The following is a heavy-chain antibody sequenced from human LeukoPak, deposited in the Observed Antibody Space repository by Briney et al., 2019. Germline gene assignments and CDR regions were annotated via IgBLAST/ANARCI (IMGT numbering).Heavy chain of an antibody. D-gene: IGHD3-22*01. J-gene: IGHJ3*02. CDR1: GFTFSSYA. Sequence: GGSLRLSCAASGFTFSSYAMSWVRQAPGKGLEWVAVIWYDGSNKYYADSVKGRFTISRDNSKNTLYLQMNSLRAEDTAVYYCARAANYYDSSGYYIGTHAFDIWGQGTMVTVSS. CDR2: IWYDGSNK. CDR3: ARAANYYDSSGYYIGTHAFDI. V-gene: IGHV3-33*08.